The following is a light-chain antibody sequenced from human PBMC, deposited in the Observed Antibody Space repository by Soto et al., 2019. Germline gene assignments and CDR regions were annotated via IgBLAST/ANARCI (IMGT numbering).Light chain of an antibody. CDR2: GAS. Sequence: VVIMRSPETVSVSPGERVTLSGRASQTVIRNLAWYQQKPGQTTRLLIFGASTRATGIPARFSGSGSGTEFTLTLTSLHPEDCVVYYCQHYAVWPPQTFGQGPKWI. CDR3: QHYAVWPPQT. V-gene: IGKV3-15*01. J-gene: IGKJ3*01. CDR1: QTVIRN.